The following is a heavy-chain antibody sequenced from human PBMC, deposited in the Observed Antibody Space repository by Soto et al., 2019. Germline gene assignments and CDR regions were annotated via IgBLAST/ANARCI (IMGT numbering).Heavy chain of an antibody. J-gene: IGHJ4*02. CDR3: ARGMTTVTTLDY. Sequence: PSETLSLTCAVSGGSISSGGYSWSWIRQPPGKGLEWSGYIYHSGSTYYNPSLKSRVTISVDRSKNQFSLKLSSVTAADTAVYYCARGMTTVTTLDYWGQGTLVTVSS. CDR1: GGSISSGGYS. V-gene: IGHV4-30-2*01. CDR2: IYHSGST. D-gene: IGHD4-4*01.